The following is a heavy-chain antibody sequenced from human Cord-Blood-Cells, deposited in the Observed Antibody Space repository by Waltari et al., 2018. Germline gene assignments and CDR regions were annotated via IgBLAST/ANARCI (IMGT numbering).Heavy chain of an antibody. CDR1: GFNVSSTN. Sequence: EVQLVXXXXGXVXPXGSLRLSCAALGFNVSSTNIGWVRQAPGKGLEWVSVIYSGGSTYYADSVKGRFTISRHNSKNTLYLQMNSLRAEDTAVYYCARDQSDAFDIWGQGTMVTVSS. CDR3: ARDQSDAFDI. V-gene: IGHV3-53*04. CDR2: IYSGGST. J-gene: IGHJ3*02.